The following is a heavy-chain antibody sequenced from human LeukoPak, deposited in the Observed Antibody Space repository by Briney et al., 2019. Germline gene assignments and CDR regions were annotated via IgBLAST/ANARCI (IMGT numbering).Heavy chain of an antibody. CDR1: GYTFTGYY. J-gene: IGHJ5*02. D-gene: IGHD3-22*01. Sequence: ASVKVSCKASGYTFTGYYMHWVRQAPGQGLQWMGWINPNTGDTNYAQKFQGRVTMTRDTSITTAYMELSRLRYDDTAVYFCARDSERYYYDSSGYYYNYFDPWGQGTLVIVSS. V-gene: IGHV1-2*02. CDR3: ARDSERYYYDSSGYYYNYFDP. CDR2: INPNTGDT.